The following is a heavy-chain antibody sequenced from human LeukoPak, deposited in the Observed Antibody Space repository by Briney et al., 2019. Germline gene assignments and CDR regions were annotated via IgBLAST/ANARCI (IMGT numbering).Heavy chain of an antibody. CDR1: GFTFSSYA. V-gene: IGHV3-23*01. J-gene: IGHJ6*02. CDR3: ARTSTNYYGSGSYLYYYYYSMDV. D-gene: IGHD3-10*01. CDR2: ISGSGGST. Sequence: GGSLRLSCAASGFTFSSYAMSWVRQAPGKGLEWVSAISGSGGSTYYADSVKGRFTISRDNSKNTLYLQMNSLRAEDTAVYYCARTSTNYYGSGSYLYYYYYSMDVWGQGTTVTVSS.